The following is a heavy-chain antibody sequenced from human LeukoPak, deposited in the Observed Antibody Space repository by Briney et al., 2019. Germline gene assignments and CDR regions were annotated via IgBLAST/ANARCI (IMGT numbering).Heavy chain of an antibody. CDR1: GYTFTSYD. CDR2: MNPNSGNT. J-gene: IGHJ4*02. CDR3: ARDCGGDCYSRFDY. Sequence: ASVKVSCKASGYTFTSYDINWVRQATGQGLEWMGWMNPNSGNTGYAQKFQGRVTMTRNTSISTAYMELSSLRSEDTAVYYCARDCGGDCYSRFDYWAREPWSPSPQ. V-gene: IGHV1-8*01. D-gene: IGHD2-21*02.